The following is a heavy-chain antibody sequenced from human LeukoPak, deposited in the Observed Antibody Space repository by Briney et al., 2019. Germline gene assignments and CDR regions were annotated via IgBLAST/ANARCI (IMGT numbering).Heavy chain of an antibody. CDR2: IYPGDSDT. Sequence: GESLKISCKGSGYSFTNYWIGWVRQMPGKGLEWMGIIYPGDSDTRYSPSFQGQVTISADKSITTAFLQWSSLKASDSAMYYCAVPSKTATTRYFDYWGQGTLVTVSS. CDR3: AVPSKTATTRYFDY. V-gene: IGHV5-51*01. CDR1: GYSFTNYW. J-gene: IGHJ4*02. D-gene: IGHD1-7*01.